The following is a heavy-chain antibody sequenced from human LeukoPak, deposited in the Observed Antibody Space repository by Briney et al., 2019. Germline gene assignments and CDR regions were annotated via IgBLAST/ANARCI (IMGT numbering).Heavy chain of an antibody. CDR3: ARDRYYYGSGSNWFDP. D-gene: IGHD3-10*01. CDR1: GFTVSSNY. J-gene: IGHJ5*02. CDR2: IYTSGST. Sequence: GGSLRLSCAASGFTVSSNYISWVRQAPGKGLEWVSLIYTSGSTYYADSVKGRFTISRDNSKNTLYLQMNSLRAADTAVYYCARDRYYYGSGSNWFDPWGQGTLVTVSS. V-gene: IGHV3-53*01.